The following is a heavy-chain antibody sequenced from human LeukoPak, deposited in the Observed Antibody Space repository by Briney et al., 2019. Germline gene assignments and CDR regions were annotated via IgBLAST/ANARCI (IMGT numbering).Heavy chain of an antibody. V-gene: IGHV1-2*06. CDR3: ARAGGASGRYDY. J-gene: IGHJ4*02. CDR2: INPNRGGT. Sequence: GASVKVSCKASGYTFTGYYMHWVRQAPGQGLEGMGRINPNRGGTHYAQKFQGRVTMTRDTSISTAYMELSRLRSDDTAVYYCARAGGASGRYDYWGQGTLVTVSS. CDR1: GYTFTGYY. D-gene: IGHD6-19*01.